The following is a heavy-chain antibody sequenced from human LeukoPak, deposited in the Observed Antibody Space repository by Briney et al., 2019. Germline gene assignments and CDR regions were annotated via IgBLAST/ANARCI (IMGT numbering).Heavy chain of an antibody. J-gene: IGHJ4*02. CDR3: ARGKYSSGWFDY. Sequence: PGGSLRLSCAASGFTFSSYSKSWVRQAPGKGLEWVSSITTSSTYISYADSVKGRFTISRDNAKNSLYLQMNSLRAEDTAVYYCARGKYSSGWFDYWGQGTLVTVSS. D-gene: IGHD6-19*01. V-gene: IGHV3-21*01. CDR2: ITTSSTYI. CDR1: GFTFSSYS.